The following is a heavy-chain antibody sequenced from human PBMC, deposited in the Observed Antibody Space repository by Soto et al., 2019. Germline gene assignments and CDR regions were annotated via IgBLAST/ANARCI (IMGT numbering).Heavy chain of an antibody. CDR2: ISYDGSNK. J-gene: IGHJ5*02. CDR1: ECNFGGLG. V-gene: IGHV3-30*18. D-gene: IGHD3-3*01. Sequence: PLRDSNAASECNFGGLGRHWVRKTPGKGLEWVAVISYDGSNKYYADSVKGRFTISRDNSKNTLYLQMNSLRAEDTAVYYYAKDVITIFGVVTQVPWGQGTLVTVSS. CDR3: AKDVITIFGVVTQVP.